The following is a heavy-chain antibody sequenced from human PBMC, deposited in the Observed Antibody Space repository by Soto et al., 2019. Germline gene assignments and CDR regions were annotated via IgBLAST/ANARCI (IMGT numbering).Heavy chain of an antibody. Sequence: GGSLRLSCAASGFTFSSYSMNWVRQAPGKGLEWVSYISSSSSTIYYADSVKGRFTISRDNAKNSLYLQMNSQRAEDTAVYYCARVLGPPYYYYMDVWGKGTTVTVSS. D-gene: IGHD3-16*01. CDR3: ARVLGPPYYYYMDV. CDR2: ISSSSSTI. CDR1: GFTFSSYS. V-gene: IGHV3-48*01. J-gene: IGHJ6*03.